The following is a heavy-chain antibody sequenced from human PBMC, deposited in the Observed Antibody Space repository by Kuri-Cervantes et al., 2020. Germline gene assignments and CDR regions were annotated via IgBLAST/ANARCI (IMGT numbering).Heavy chain of an antibody. J-gene: IGHJ4*02. CDR2: ISYDGSNK. CDR1: GFTFSSYG. V-gene: IGHV3-30*18. Sequence: GESLKISCAASGFTFSSYGIHWVRQAPGKGLEWVAVISYDGSNKYYADSVKGRFTISRDNSKHTLYLQMNSLRDEDTAVYYCAKDRRAYCSSTSCYTGLFDYWGQGTLVTVSS. D-gene: IGHD2-2*02. CDR3: AKDRRAYCSSTSCYTGLFDY.